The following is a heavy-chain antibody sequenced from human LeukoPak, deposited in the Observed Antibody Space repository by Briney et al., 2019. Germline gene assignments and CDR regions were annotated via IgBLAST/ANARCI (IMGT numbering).Heavy chain of an antibody. J-gene: IGHJ5*02. Sequence: SETLSLTCAVSGVSISSSNWWSWVRQPPGKGLEWIGEIYHSGSTNYNPSLKSRVTISVDKSKNQFSLKLSSVTAADTAVYYCARRDIVVVPAADNWFDPWGQGTLVTVSS. CDR2: IYHSGST. CDR3: ARRDIVVVPAADNWFDP. V-gene: IGHV4-4*02. CDR1: GVSISSSNW. D-gene: IGHD2-2*01.